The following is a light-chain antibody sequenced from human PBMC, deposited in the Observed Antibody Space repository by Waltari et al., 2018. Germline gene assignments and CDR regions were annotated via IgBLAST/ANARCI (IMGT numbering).Light chain of an antibody. J-gene: IGKJ1*01. CDR3: QKYNSAPRT. CDR1: QGISNY. V-gene: IGKV1-27*01. CDR2: DAS. Sequence: DIQMTQSPSSLSASVGDRVNITCRASQGISNYLAWYQQKPGEVPKLLIYDASTLQSGVPSRFSGSGSGTDFTLTISSLQPEDVATYYCQKYNSAPRTFGQGTKVEIK.